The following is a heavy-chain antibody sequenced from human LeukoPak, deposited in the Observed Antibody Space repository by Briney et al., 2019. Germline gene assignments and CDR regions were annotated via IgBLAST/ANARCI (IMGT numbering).Heavy chain of an antibody. CDR1: GGSISSSSYY. CDR2: IYYSGST. D-gene: IGHD3-22*01. CDR3: ARLRGSSGYVRYYYYGMDV. J-gene: IGHJ6*02. Sequence: SETLSLTCTVSGGSISSSSYYWGWIRQPPGKGLEWIGSIYYSGSTYYNPSLKSRVTISVDTSKNQFSLKLSSVTAADTAVYYCARLRGSSGYVRYYYYGMDVWGQGTTVTVSS. V-gene: IGHV4-39*01.